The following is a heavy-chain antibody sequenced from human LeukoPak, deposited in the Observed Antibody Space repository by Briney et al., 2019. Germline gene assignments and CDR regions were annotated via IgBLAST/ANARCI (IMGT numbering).Heavy chain of an antibody. D-gene: IGHD2-2*01. CDR3: AKIGYCSSASCLGDSFEV. CDR1: GLIFSNYG. J-gene: IGHJ3*01. Sequence: PGGSLRLSCAASGLIFSNYGMHWVRQAPGKGLEWVAFIRYDGNNKYYVDSVKGRFTISRDNSRNTLYLQMNSLRPGDTALYYCAKIGYCSSASCLGDSFEVWGRGTMVTVSS. V-gene: IGHV3-30*02. CDR2: IRYDGNNK.